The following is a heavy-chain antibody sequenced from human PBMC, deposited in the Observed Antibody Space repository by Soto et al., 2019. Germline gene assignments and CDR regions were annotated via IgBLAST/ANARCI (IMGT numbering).Heavy chain of an antibody. V-gene: IGHV4-59*01. CDR1: GASISSNY. J-gene: IGHJ6*02. CDR2: IYYSGNT. CDR3: ARGPYYYYYGLDV. Sequence: PSETLSLTCFVSGASISSNYWSWIRQPPGKGLEWIGYIYYSGNTSYNPSLKSRVIISIDTSKNHFFLKLSSVTAADTAVYYCARGPYYYYYGLDVWGQGTTVTVSS.